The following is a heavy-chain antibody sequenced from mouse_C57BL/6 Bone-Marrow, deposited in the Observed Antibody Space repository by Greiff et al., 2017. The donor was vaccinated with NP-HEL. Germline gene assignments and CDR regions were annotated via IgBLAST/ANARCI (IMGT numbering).Heavy chain of an antibody. CDR2: IHPSDSDT. J-gene: IGHJ1*03. CDR1: GYTFTSYW. D-gene: IGHD1-1*01. V-gene: IGHV1-74*01. CDR3: AIRGYYGSRGPHWYVDV. Sequence: QVQLKQPGAELVKPGASVKVSCKASGYTFTSYWMHWVKQRPGQGLEWIGRIHPSDSDTTYNQKFKGKATLTVDKSSSPAYMQLSSLTSEDSAVYYCAIRGYYGSRGPHWYVDVWGTGTTVTVSA.